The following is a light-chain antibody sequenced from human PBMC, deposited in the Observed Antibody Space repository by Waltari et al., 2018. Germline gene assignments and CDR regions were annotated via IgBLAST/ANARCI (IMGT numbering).Light chain of an antibody. CDR3: CSYASSSSFEGII. CDR2: EAT. Sequence: QSALTQPASVSGSPGQSIRISCTGTYSDVGSFNLVYWYLQPPGKAPKVLIYEATKRPSGVSPRLSGSKSGNTASLTISGLQADDEGEYYCCSYASSSSFEGIIFGGGTKLTVL. V-gene: IGLV2-23*02. CDR1: YSDVGSFNL. J-gene: IGLJ2*01.